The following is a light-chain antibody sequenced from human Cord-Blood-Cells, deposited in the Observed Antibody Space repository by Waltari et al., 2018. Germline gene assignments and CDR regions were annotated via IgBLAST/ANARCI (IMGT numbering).Light chain of an antibody. CDR3: NSRDSSGNHP. Sequence: SSELTQDPAVSVALGQTVRITCQGDSLRSDYASWYQQKPGQAPVLVIYGKNNRPSGIPDRFSGSRSGNTASLTITGAQAEDEADYYCNSRDSSGNHPFGTGTKVTVL. J-gene: IGLJ1*01. CDR2: GKN. V-gene: IGLV3-19*01. CDR1: SLRSDY.